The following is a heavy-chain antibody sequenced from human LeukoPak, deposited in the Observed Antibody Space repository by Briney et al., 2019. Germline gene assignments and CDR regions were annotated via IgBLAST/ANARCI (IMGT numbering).Heavy chain of an antibody. V-gene: IGHV1-69*04. Sequence: ASVKVSCKASGGTFSSYAISWVRQAPGQGLEWMGRITPILGIANYAQKFQGRVTITADKSTSTAYMELSSLRSEDTAVYYCARALPWFDPWGQGTLVTVSS. CDR3: ARALPWFDP. D-gene: IGHD3-16*02. CDR2: ITPILGIA. J-gene: IGHJ5*02. CDR1: GGTFSSYA.